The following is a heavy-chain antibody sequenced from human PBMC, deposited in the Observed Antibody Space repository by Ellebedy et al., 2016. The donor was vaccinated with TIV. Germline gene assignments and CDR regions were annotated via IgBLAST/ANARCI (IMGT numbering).Heavy chain of an antibody. V-gene: IGHV4-34*01. CDR1: GGSFSGYS. CDR2: VHHTGST. J-gene: IGHJ4*02. CDR3: VYGDSRSYSFGY. D-gene: IGHD4-17*01. Sequence: MPSETLSLTCAVYGGSFSGYSWSWTRQLPGKGLEWIGDVHHTGSTNYNPPLKSRVTMSVDTSKKQFSLKLTSVTAADTAVYYCVYGDSRSYSFGYWGQGTLVTVSS.